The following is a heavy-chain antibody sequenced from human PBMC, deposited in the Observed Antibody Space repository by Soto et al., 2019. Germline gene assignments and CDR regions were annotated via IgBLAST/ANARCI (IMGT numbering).Heavy chain of an antibody. J-gene: IGHJ5*02. Sequence: SGPTLVNPTQTLTLTCTFSGFSLSTSGVGVGWIRQPPGKALEWLALIYWDDDKRYSPSLKSRLTITKDTSKNQVVLTMTNMDPVDTATYYCAHRRGGYCSSTSCEYNWFDPWGQGTLVTVSS. D-gene: IGHD2-2*01. CDR2: IYWDDDK. CDR1: GFSLSTSGVG. CDR3: AHRRGGYCSSTSCEYNWFDP. V-gene: IGHV2-5*02.